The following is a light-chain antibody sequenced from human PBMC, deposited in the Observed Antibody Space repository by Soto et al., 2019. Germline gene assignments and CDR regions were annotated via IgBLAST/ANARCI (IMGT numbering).Light chain of an antibody. CDR1: QGISSY. CDR3: QQLNSSPLT. J-gene: IGKJ4*01. V-gene: IGKV1-9*01. CDR2: AAS. Sequence: IQLTQSPSSLSASVGDRVTITCRASQGISSYLVWYQQKAGNAPKLLIYAASTLQSGVPSRFSGSGSGTEFTLTISSLQPEDFATYYCQQLNSSPLTFGGGTKVEIK.